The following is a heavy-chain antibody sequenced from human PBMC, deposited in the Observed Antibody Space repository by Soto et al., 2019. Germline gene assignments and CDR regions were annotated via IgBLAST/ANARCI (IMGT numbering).Heavy chain of an antibody. V-gene: IGHV3-23*01. J-gene: IGHJ5*02. D-gene: IGHD3-22*01. CDR3: AKDTGMYYYDSSGHP. Sequence: GGSLRLSCAASGFTFSSYGMSWVRQAPGKGLEWVSAISGSGGSTYYADSVKGRFTISRDNSKNTLYLQMNSLRAEDTAVYYCAKDTGMYYYDSSGHPWGQGTLVTVSS. CDR2: ISGSGGST. CDR1: GFTFSSYG.